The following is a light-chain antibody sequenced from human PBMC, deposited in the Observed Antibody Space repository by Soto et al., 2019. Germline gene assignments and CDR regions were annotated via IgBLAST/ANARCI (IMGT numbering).Light chain of an antibody. Sequence: LVFTQSPGTLSLSPGERATLSCRASQTVRNSYLAWYQQKLGQPPRLVLYGTSNRATGIPARFSGRGSGTDFSLIISGLEXEDAAMYFCQQYDDSGAQFTFGQGTKVDIK. CDR1: QTVRNSY. CDR3: QQYDDSGAQFT. V-gene: IGKV3-20*01. J-gene: IGKJ2*01. CDR2: GTS.